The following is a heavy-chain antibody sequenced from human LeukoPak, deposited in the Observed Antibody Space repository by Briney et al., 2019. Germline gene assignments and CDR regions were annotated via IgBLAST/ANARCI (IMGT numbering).Heavy chain of an antibody. Sequence: SETLSLTCAVYGGSFSGYYWSWIRQPPGKGLEWIGEINHSGSTNYNPSLKSRVTVSVDTSKNQFSLKLSSVTAADTAVYYCARAIHCSGGSCYSFWFDPWGQGTLVTVSS. V-gene: IGHV4-34*01. J-gene: IGHJ5*02. CDR3: ARAIHCSGGSCYSFWFDP. CDR2: INHSGST. CDR1: GGSFSGYY. D-gene: IGHD2-15*01.